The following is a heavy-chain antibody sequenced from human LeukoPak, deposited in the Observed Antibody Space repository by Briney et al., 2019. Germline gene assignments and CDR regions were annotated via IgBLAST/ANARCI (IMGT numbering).Heavy chain of an antibody. CDR3: AKDQWGLDY. CDR2: ISGSGGST. J-gene: IGHJ4*02. D-gene: IGHD1-26*01. V-gene: IGHV3-23*01. CDR1: GFTLSSNG. Sequence: PGGSLRLSCAASGFTLSSNGMSWVRQAPGKGLEWVSAISGSGGSTYYADSVKGRFTISRDNSKNTLFLQMNSLRAEDTAVYYCAKDQWGLDYRGQGTLVTVSS.